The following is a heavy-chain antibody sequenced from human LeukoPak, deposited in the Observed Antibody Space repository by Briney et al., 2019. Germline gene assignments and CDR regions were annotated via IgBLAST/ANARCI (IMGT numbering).Heavy chain of an antibody. CDR2: IHYTWST. CDR3: ARHPIERSLGGVPDWFDP. Sequence: EPSETLSLTCTVSGGSIDSGDYYWGWVRQPPGKGLECIASIHYTWSTYYDPSLKSRVTLSVDTSKNQFSLNLYSVTAADTAIYYCARHPIERSLGGVPDWFDPWGQGTLVTVSS. V-gene: IGHV4-39*07. CDR1: GGSIDSGDYY. D-gene: IGHD3-3*01. J-gene: IGHJ5*02.